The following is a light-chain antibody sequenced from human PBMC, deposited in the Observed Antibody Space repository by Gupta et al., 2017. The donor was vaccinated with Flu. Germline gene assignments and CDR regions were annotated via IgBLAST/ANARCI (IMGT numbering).Light chain of an antibody. CDR3: HHDESTRT. Sequence: SHLAWYQQKPGQAPRLLIYAASSRATGIPDRFSGSGYGTDFTLTSSGWEPEDFAVYYCHHDESTRTFGQGTKVEIK. V-gene: IGKV3-20*01. J-gene: IGKJ1*01. CDR1: SH. CDR2: AAS.